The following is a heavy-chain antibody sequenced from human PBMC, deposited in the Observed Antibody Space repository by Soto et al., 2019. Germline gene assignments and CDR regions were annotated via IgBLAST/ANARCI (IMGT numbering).Heavy chain of an antibody. CDR3: ARVAGYYYYMDV. CDR2: IYYSGST. D-gene: IGHD6-25*01. CDR1: GGSISSYY. Sequence: SETLSLTCTFSGGSISSYYWSLIRQPPGKGLEWIGYIYYSGSTNYNPSLKSRVTISVDTSKNQFSLKLSSVTAADTAVYYCARVAGYYYYMDVGGKGTTVTVSS. J-gene: IGHJ6*03. V-gene: IGHV4-59*01.